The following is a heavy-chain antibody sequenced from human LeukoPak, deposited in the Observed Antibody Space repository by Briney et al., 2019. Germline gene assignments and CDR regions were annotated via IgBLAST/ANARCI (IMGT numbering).Heavy chain of an antibody. V-gene: IGHV4-39*01. J-gene: IGHJ4*02. Sequence: SETLSLTCTVSRDSISSISYYWGSIRQPPGRGLGWIGSIYYSVSPYYNPSLKSRDTISVDTSKNQSTLKLSSVTAADTAVYYCASGVPRITIFGVVKAGEGFWGQGTLVTVSS. CDR3: ASGVPRITIFGVVKAGEGF. CDR2: IYYSVSP. CDR1: RDSISSISYY. D-gene: IGHD3-3*01.